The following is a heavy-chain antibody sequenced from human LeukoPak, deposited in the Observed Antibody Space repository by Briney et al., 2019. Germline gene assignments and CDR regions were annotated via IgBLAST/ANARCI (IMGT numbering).Heavy chain of an antibody. Sequence: PSQTLSLTCTVSGGSISSGGYYWSWIRQHPGKDLEWIGYIYYSGSTYYNPSLKSRVTISVDTSKNQFSLKLSSVTAADTAVYYCARQYSSSSSVDYWGQGTLVTVSS. CDR3: ARQYSSSSSVDY. CDR2: IYYSGST. D-gene: IGHD6-13*01. J-gene: IGHJ4*02. V-gene: IGHV4-31*03. CDR1: GGSISSGGYY.